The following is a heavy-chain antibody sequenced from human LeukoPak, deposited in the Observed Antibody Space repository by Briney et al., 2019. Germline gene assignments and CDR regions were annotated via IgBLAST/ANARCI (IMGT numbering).Heavy chain of an antibody. Sequence: PSETLSLTCAVYGGSFSGYYWSWIRQPPGKGLEWIGEINHSGSTNYNPSLKSRVTISVDTSKNQFSLKLSSVTAADTAVYYCARGLYDCSSTSCYFGFDPWGQGTLVTVSS. V-gene: IGHV4-34*01. D-gene: IGHD2-2*01. CDR3: ARGLYDCSSTSCYFGFDP. CDR2: INHSGST. J-gene: IGHJ5*02. CDR1: GGSFSGYY.